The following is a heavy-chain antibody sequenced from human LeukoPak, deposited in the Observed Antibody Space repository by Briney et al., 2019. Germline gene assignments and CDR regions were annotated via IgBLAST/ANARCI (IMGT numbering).Heavy chain of an antibody. CDR2: INKDGSEQ. CDR3: TRGGATSSWYWFF. D-gene: IGHD6-13*01. Sequence: GGSLRLSCAASGFTFSSHWMTWVRQAPGKGPEWVASINKDGSEQYYVDSVKGRFTISRDNAKNSLSLQVSSLRAEDTAAYYCTRGGATSSWYWFFWGQGTLVTVSS. CDR1: GFTFSSHW. V-gene: IGHV3-7*01. J-gene: IGHJ4*02.